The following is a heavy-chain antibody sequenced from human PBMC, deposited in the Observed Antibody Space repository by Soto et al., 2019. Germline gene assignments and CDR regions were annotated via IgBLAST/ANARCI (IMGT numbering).Heavy chain of an antibody. V-gene: IGHV1-46*01. D-gene: IGHD6-6*01. CDR2: INPNGGST. CDR1: GYTFTTYY. CDR3: ARDSRSSAIDY. J-gene: IGHJ4*02. Sequence: ASVKVSCKASGYTFTTYYMHWVRQAPGQGLEWMGIINPNGGSTTYAQKFQGRLTMTRDTSTSTLYMELSSLRSEDTAVYYCARDSRSSAIDYWGQGTLVTVSS.